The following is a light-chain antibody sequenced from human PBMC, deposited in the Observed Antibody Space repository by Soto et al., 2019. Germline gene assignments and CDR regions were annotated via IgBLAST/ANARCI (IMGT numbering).Light chain of an antibody. V-gene: IGKV1-27*01. J-gene: IGKJ3*01. CDR3: QTYNSAPH. Sequence: DIQMTQSPSSLSASVGDRVTITCRASQDISTYLAWYQQKPGKVPKLLIYAVFVSQSGVPSRFSGSGSGTDFTLTISTLQPEDVATYYCQTYNSAPHFGTGTKVDIK. CDR2: AVF. CDR1: QDISTY.